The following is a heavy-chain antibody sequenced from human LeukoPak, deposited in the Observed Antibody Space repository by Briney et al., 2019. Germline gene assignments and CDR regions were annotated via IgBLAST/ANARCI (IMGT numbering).Heavy chain of an antibody. Sequence: PGGSLRLSCAASGFTFSSYEMNWVRQAPGKGLEWVSYISSSSSTIYYADSVKGRFTISRDNAKNSLYLQMNSLRAEDTAVYYCARDAYYDSSGRTPEGLDYWGQGTLVTVSS. CDR3: ARDAYYDSSGRTPEGLDY. CDR1: GFTFSSYE. V-gene: IGHV3-48*01. D-gene: IGHD3-22*01. CDR2: ISSSSSTI. J-gene: IGHJ4*02.